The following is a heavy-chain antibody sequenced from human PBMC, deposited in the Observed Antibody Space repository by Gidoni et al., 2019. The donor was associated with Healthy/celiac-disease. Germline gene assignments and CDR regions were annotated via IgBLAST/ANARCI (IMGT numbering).Heavy chain of an antibody. V-gene: IGHV1-2*02. CDR2: INPNSGGT. CDR1: GSTFTGYY. J-gene: IGHJ4*02. CDR3: ARPGYDSSGYYGGYFDY. D-gene: IGHD3-22*01. Sequence: QVQLVQSGAEVKKPGASVKVSCKASGSTFTGYYMHWVRQAPGQGLEWMGWINPNSGGTNDAQKFQGRVTMTRDTSISTAYMELSRLRSDDTAVYYCARPGYDSSGYYGGYFDYWGQGTLVTVSS.